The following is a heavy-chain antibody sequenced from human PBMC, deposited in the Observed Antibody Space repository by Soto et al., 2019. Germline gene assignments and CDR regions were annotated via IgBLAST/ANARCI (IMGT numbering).Heavy chain of an antibody. CDR2: IRSKGSGGTS. V-gene: IGHV3-49*04. J-gene: IGHJ6*02. D-gene: IGHD3-10*01. CDR3: TRDQPITP. CDR1: GFTFADYA. Sequence: GGSLRLSCTASGFTFADYAMSWVRQAPGKGLEWVGFIRSKGSGGTSEYAASVKGRFTFSRDDSKSIAYLQMNSLKIEDTAVYYCTRDQPITPWGQGTTVTVSS.